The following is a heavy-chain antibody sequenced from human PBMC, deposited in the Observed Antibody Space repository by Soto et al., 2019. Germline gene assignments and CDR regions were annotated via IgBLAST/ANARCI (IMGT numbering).Heavy chain of an antibody. Sequence: HLQESGPGLVKPSETLSLSCIVSGGSISRSPYSWAWLRQPPGQGLERIVTIFYSGNIYYSASLQSRVSISVDTSKDQFSLKVRSVTAADTAVYYCARHAAARRADVVAFQVWGQGTPVTVSS. V-gene: IGHV4-39*01. CDR1: GGSISRSPYS. J-gene: IGHJ3*01. CDR2: IFYSGNI. CDR3: ARHAAARRADVVAFQV. D-gene: IGHD5-18*01.